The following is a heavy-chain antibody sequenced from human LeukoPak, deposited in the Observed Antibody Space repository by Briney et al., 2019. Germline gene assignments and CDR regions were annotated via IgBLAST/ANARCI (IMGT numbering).Heavy chain of an antibody. J-gene: IGHJ6*03. V-gene: IGHV1-8*01. Sequence: ASVKVSCKASGYTFTGYDINWVRQATGQGLEWMGWMNPNSGNTGYAQKFQGRVSMTRNTSISTAYMELSSLRSEDTAVYYCARESLYYDFWSGYFRSLAGVYYYYYYMDVWGKGTTVTVSS. CDR3: ARESLYYDFWSGYFRSLAGVYYYYYYMDV. CDR1: GYTFTGYD. D-gene: IGHD3-3*01. CDR2: MNPNSGNT.